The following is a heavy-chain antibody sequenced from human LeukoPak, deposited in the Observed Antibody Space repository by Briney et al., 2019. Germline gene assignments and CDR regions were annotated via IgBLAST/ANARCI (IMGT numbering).Heavy chain of an antibody. CDR2: ISSLSGTI. D-gene: IGHD3-10*02. J-gene: IGHJ6*04. CDR1: GFTFSSYS. V-gene: IGHV3-48*01. Sequence: PGGSLRLSCAASGFTFSSYSMNWVRQAPGEGLEWVSYISSLSGTIYYADSVKGRFTISRDNAKNSVYLQMNSLRAEDTAVYYCAELGITMIGGVWGKGTTVTISS. CDR3: AELGITMIGGV.